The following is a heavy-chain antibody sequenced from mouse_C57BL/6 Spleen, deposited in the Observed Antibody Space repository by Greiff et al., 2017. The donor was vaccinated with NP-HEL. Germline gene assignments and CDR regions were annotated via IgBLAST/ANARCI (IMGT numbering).Heavy chain of an antibody. CDR3: AREDLITTVVATPSFAY. Sequence: QVQLKQPGAELVKPGASVKLSCKASGYTFTSYWMHWVKQRPGQGLEWIGMIHPNSGSTNYNEKFKSKATLTVDKSSSTAYMQLSSLTSEDSAVYYCAREDLITTVVATPSFAYWGQGTLVTVSA. D-gene: IGHD1-1*01. CDR1: GYTFTSYW. V-gene: IGHV1-64*01. CDR2: IHPNSGST. J-gene: IGHJ3*01.